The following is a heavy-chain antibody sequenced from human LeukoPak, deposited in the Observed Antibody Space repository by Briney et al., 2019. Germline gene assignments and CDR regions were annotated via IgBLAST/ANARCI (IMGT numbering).Heavy chain of an antibody. D-gene: IGHD6-19*01. Sequence: PGGSLRLSCAASGFTFSSYSMNWVRQAPGKGLDWVSSISSSSDYIFYADSVKGRFTISRDNAKNSLFLQMNSLRAEDTAMYYCARGRFQWLVLIDYRGQGTLVTVSS. CDR3: ARGRFQWLVLIDY. CDR2: ISSSSDYI. V-gene: IGHV3-21*01. J-gene: IGHJ4*02. CDR1: GFTFSSYS.